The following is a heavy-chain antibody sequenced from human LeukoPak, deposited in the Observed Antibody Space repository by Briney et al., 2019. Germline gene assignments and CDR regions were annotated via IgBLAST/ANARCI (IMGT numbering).Heavy chain of an antibody. Sequence: GASVKVSCKFSGYTFTSYDINWVRQATGQGLEWMGWMNPNSGNTGYAQKFQGRVTMTSDTSITTAYMDLSSLTSEDTAVYYCARVRVGATSHSNWFFDLWGRGTPVTVSS. V-gene: IGHV1-8*01. D-gene: IGHD1-26*01. J-gene: IGHJ2*01. CDR2: MNPNSGNT. CDR3: ARVRVGATSHSNWFFDL. CDR1: GYTFTSYD.